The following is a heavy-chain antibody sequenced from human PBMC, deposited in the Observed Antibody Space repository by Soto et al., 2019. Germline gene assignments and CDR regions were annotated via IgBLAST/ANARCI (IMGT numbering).Heavy chain of an antibody. V-gene: IGHV4-59*01. D-gene: IGHD5-12*01. CDR2: IYYSGST. CDR1: GGSISSYY. CDR3: ASEDRAWQGGMDV. Sequence: PSETLSLTCTVSGGSISSYYWSWIRQPPGKGLEWIGYIYYSGSTNYNPSLKSRVTISVDTSKNQFSLKLSSVTAADTAVYYCASEDRAWQGGMDVWGQGTTVTVSS. J-gene: IGHJ6*02.